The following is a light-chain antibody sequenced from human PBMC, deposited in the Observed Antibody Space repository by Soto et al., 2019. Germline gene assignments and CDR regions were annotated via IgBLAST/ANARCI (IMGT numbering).Light chain of an antibody. CDR3: QLYGSSRT. Sequence: EIVLTQSPGTLSLSPGERATLSCRASQTVSSRYLAWYQQKPGQAPRLLIYDASSRATGIPDRFSGGGSETDFTLTISRLEPEDFAVYYCQLYGSSRTFGQGTKVDIK. V-gene: IGKV3-20*01. J-gene: IGKJ1*01. CDR1: QTVSSRY. CDR2: DAS.